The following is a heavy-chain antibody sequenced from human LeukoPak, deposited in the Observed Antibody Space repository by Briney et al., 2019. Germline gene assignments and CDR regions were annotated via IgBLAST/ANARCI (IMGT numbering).Heavy chain of an antibody. J-gene: IGHJ4*03. CDR1: GYTFTSYA. CDR2: INTNTGNP. Sequence: GASVKVSCKASGYTFTSYAKNWVRQAPGQGLEWMGWINTNTGNPTYAQGFTGRFVFSLDTSVSTAYLQISSLKAEDTAVYYCARGGYYGGSGTYGFFDYWGQGSLVTVSS. V-gene: IGHV7-4-1*02. CDR3: ARGGYYGGSGTYGFFDY. D-gene: IGHD3-10*01.